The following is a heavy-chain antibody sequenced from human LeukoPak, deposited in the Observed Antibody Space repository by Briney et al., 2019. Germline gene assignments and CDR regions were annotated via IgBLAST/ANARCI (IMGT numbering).Heavy chain of an antibody. Sequence: GGSLRLSCTASGFIFSVNGMHWVRQAPGKGLEWVAAIQSDGSKTYYADSLKGRFTISRDDSKSTVYLQMNSLRAEDTAVYYCSRDLSYGSLDSWGQGTLLTVSS. V-gene: IGHV3-33*01. CDR3: SRDLSYGSLDS. D-gene: IGHD5-18*01. J-gene: IGHJ4*02. CDR1: GFIFSVNG. CDR2: IQSDGSKT.